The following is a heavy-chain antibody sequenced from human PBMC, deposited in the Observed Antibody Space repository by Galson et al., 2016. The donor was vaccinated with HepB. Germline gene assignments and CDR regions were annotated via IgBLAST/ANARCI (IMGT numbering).Heavy chain of an antibody. CDR2: IYPGDSDA. J-gene: IGHJ4*02. CDR1: GSSSTTYW. CDR3: ARVVTMTGTPFDA. Sequence: QSGAEVKKPGESLRISCTGSGSSSTTYWIGWVRQMPGKGLEWVGLIYPGDSDAQYSPSFEGQVTMSADMSTNPAYLQWSSLKASDAAIYYCARVVTMTGTPFDAWGQGTLVTVSS. V-gene: IGHV5-51*01. D-gene: IGHD3-9*01.